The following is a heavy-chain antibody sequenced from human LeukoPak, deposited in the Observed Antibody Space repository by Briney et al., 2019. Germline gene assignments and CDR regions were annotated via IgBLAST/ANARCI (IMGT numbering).Heavy chain of an antibody. CDR1: GYTFTNYG. V-gene: IGHV1-18*01. Sequence: ASVKVSCKASGYTFTNYGISWVRQAPGQGLEWMGWIRAYNGDTKYAQTLQGRVTMTTDTSTTTAYMELRSLRPDDTAVYYCARGAAGGYSPSVEFDYWGQGTLVTVSS. CDR2: IRAYNGDT. CDR3: ARGAAGGYSPSVEFDY. D-gene: IGHD5-12*01. J-gene: IGHJ4*02.